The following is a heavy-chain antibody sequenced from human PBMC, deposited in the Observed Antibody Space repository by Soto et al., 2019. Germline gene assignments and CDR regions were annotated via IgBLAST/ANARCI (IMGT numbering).Heavy chain of an antibody. D-gene: IGHD6-25*01. CDR1: GDSVSNDY. CDR3: AKGSGGKTVANFGMDV. V-gene: IGHV1-46*01. CDR2: ISPFGGAT. J-gene: IGHJ6*02. Sequence: QVRLVQSGAEVRKTGASVKISCKASGDSVSNDYLHWVRQAPGQGFEWLGLISPFGGATAYAQRFKGRVTVTMDTSSTTFYLELSSLRSDDTAVYYCAKGSGGKTVANFGMDVWGQGVTVTVSS.